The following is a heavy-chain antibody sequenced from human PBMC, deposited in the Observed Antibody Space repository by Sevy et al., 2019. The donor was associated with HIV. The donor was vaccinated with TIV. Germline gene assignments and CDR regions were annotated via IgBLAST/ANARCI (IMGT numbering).Heavy chain of an antibody. D-gene: IGHD3-22*01. CDR2: ISYDGSNK. J-gene: IGHJ4*02. V-gene: IGHV3-30-3*01. Sequence: GGSLRLSCAASGFTFSSYAMHWVRQAPGKGLEWVAVISYDGSNKYYADSVKGRFTISRDNSKNTLYLQMNSLRAEDTAVYYCARDLAYDSSGPFDYWCQGTLVTVSS. CDR3: ARDLAYDSSGPFDY. CDR1: GFTFSSYA.